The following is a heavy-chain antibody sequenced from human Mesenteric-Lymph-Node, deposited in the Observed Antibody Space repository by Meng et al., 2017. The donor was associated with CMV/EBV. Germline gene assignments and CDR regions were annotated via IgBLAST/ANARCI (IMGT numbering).Heavy chain of an antibody. CDR1: GFTFNNYA. D-gene: IGHD6-19*01. CDR3: AKAEEASRLVESFLHY. Sequence: GESLKISCTASGFTFNNYAMTWVRQAPGKGLEWVSVIRGNGDITHYADSVKGRFTISRDNSKNTLYLQMHSLRVEDTALYYCAKAEEASRLVESFLHYWGQGTLVTVSS. J-gene: IGHJ4*02. V-gene: IGHV3-23*01. CDR2: IRGNGDIT.